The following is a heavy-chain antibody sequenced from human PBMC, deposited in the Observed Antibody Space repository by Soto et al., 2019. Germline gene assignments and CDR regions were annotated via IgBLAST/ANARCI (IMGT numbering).Heavy chain of an antibody. D-gene: IGHD2-21*02. CDR1: GLNFDDYA. J-gene: IGHJ6*02. Sequence: GGSLRLSCAASGLNFDDYAMHWVRQVPGKGLEWVSGISWNGGSIGYADSVKGRFSISRDNAKNSLYLQMNSLRVEDTALYYCAKSMGGTANGMGVWGQGTTVTVSS. CDR2: ISWNGGSI. CDR3: AKSMGGTANGMGV. V-gene: IGHV3-9*01.